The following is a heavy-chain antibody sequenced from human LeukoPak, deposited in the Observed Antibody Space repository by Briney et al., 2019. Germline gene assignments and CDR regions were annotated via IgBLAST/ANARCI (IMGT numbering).Heavy chain of an antibody. CDR1: GGSISNYF. V-gene: IGHV4-59*08. CDR3: ARHYRSGGNFDY. Sequence: SETLSLTCTVSGGSISNYFWSWIRQPPGKGLVWIGYIYYSGDTNYNPSLKSRVTISVDTSKNQFSLKLTSVTAADTAVYYCARHYRSGGNFDYWGQGTLVTVSS. J-gene: IGHJ4*02. CDR2: IYYSGDT. D-gene: IGHD3-16*02.